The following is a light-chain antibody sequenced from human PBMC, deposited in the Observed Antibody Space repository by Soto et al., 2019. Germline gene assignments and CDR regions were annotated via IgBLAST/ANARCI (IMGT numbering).Light chain of an antibody. Sequence: EVVFAQVPAGLCLSPGEGATLSWRASQSISTYLAWYQQKPGRSPRLLISDASNRATGIPARFSGSGSGTEFTLTIRSLQSEDFAVYYCQQYNNWPPWKFGQGTKGAIK. V-gene: IGKV3-15*01. CDR2: DAS. CDR3: QQYNNWPPWK. CDR1: QSISTY. J-gene: IGKJ1*01.